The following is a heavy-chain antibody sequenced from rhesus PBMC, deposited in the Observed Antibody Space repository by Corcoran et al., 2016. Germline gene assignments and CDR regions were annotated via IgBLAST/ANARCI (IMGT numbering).Heavy chain of an antibody. Sequence: QVNLQQWGEGLVKPSETLSLTCAVYGGSISGYYYWTWIRQPQGKVLEWIGYIFVKSASTNSNPALTNRVTISKDTSKNHVSLKLVSVTDADTAVYYCARSGYYSSNRFDVWGPGVLVTVSS. CDR3: ARSGYYSSNRFDV. CDR1: GGSISGYYY. V-gene: IGHV4-73*01. J-gene: IGHJ5-1*01. CDR2: IFVKSAST. D-gene: IGHD3-28*01.